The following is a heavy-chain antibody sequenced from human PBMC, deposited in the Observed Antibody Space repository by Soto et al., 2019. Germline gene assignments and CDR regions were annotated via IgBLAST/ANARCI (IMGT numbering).Heavy chain of an antibody. D-gene: IGHD3-22*01. J-gene: IGHJ4*02. CDR3: ARGDTTDYSTATPADY. Sequence: GESLKISCSGSGYSFANFWIGWVRQMPGKGLEWMGIIYPSDSDTRYSPSFQGQVTISADKSISTAYLQWNSLKASDTAMYFCARGDTTDYSTATPADYWGQGTQVTVSS. V-gene: IGHV5-51*01. CDR2: IYPSDSDT. CDR1: GYSFANFW.